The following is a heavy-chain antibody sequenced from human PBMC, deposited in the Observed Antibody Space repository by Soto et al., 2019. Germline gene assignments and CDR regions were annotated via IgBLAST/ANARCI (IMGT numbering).Heavy chain of an antibody. CDR2: INPRGGST. CDR1: GYSFTSNY. CDR3: ARDAEVCRSTNCHFDY. D-gene: IGHD6-13*01. V-gene: IGHV1-46*01. J-gene: IGHJ4*02. Sequence: QVQLVQSGAEVKKPGASVKVSCKTSGYSFTSNYVSWVRQAPGQGLEWVGIINPRGGSTSNAQKFEGRVTLTRDTSTSTGYMELSSLRSEDTAVYYCARDAEVCRSTNCHFDYWGQGTLVTVSS.